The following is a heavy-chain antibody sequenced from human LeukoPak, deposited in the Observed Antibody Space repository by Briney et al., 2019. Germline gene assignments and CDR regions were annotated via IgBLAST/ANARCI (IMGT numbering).Heavy chain of an antibody. Sequence: PGGSLRLSCAASGFTFNNYGMHWVRQAPGKGLEWVAFIRYDGSNKYYADSVKGRFTISRDNAKNSLYLQMNSLRAEDTAVYYCARNWFDPWGQGTLVTVSS. J-gene: IGHJ5*02. CDR2: IRYDGSNK. CDR1: GFTFNNYG. V-gene: IGHV3-30*02. CDR3: ARNWFDP.